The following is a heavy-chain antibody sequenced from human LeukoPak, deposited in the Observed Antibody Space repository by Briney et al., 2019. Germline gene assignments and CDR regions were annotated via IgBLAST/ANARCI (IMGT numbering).Heavy chain of an antibody. CDR2: TYHSGST. CDR1: GGSISSSNW. Sequence: SETLSLTCAVSGGSISSSNWWSWVRQPPGKGLEWIGETYHSGSTNYNPSLKSRVTISVDKSKNQFSLKLSSVTAADTAVYYCARGGDSSGYQYYYYYMNVWGKGTTVTVSS. V-gene: IGHV4-4*02. J-gene: IGHJ6*03. D-gene: IGHD3-22*01. CDR3: ARGGDSSGYQYYYYYMNV.